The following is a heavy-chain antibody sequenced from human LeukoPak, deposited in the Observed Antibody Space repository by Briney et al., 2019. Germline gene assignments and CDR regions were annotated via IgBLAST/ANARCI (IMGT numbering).Heavy chain of an antibody. D-gene: IGHD2-21*02. J-gene: IGHJ4*02. CDR2: IYSVGST. Sequence: PGRSLRLSCAASGFTFSSYSMHWVRQAPGKGLEWVSVIYSVGSTYYADSVRGRFTISRDNSKNTLYLQMNSLRVEDTAVYYCAGSLAYCGGDCRLGDYWGQGTLVTVSS. CDR3: AGSLAYCGGDCRLGDY. CDR1: GFTFSSYS. V-gene: IGHV3-66*01.